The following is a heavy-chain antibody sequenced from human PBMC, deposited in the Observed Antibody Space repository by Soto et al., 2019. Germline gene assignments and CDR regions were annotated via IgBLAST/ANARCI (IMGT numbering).Heavy chain of an antibody. J-gene: IGHJ3*02. CDR3: AKEMDRYCYDSSGYPLSSAFDI. CDR2: ISWNSGSI. Sequence: PGGSLRLSCAASGFTFDDYAMHWVRQAPGKGLEWVSGISWNSGSIGYADSVKGRFTISRDNAKNSLYLQMNSLRAEDTALYYCAKEMDRYCYDSSGYPLSSAFDIWGQGTMVTVSS. V-gene: IGHV3-9*01. CDR1: GFTFDDYA. D-gene: IGHD3-22*01.